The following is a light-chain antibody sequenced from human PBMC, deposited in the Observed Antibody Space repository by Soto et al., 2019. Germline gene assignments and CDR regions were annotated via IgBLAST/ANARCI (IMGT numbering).Light chain of an antibody. Sequence: EIVLTQSPATLSLSPGERATLSCRASQSVSRYLAWYQQKPGQAPRLLIYHASNRATGIPARFSGSGSGTDFTLTISSLQSEDFAVYYCQQYNNWPLTFGGGTKVDIK. J-gene: IGKJ4*01. CDR2: HAS. CDR3: QQYNNWPLT. CDR1: QSVSRY. V-gene: IGKV3-11*01.